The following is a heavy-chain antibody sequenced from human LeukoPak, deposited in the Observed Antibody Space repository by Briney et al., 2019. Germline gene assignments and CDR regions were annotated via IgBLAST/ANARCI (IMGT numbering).Heavy chain of an antibody. Sequence: GASVKVSCKASGSTFTSYDINWVRQATGQGLEWMGWMNPNSGNTGYAQKFQGRVTMTRNTSISTAYMELSSLRSEDTAVYYCARRTGWFGELYHYYYMDVWGKGTTVTVSS. CDR3: ARRTGWFGELYHYYYMDV. J-gene: IGHJ6*03. D-gene: IGHD3-10*01. CDR1: GSTFTSYD. V-gene: IGHV1-8*01. CDR2: MNPNSGNT.